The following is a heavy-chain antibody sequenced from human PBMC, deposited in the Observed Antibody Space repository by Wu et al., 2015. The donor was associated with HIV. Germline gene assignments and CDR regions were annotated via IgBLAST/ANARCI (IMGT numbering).Heavy chain of an antibody. J-gene: IGHJ6*02. CDR3: ARGVLWFGEDIEPYYYGMDV. CDR1: GYTFTDYF. CDR2: INPKSGGS. Sequence: QVRLVQSGGEVKKPGASVKVSCKASGYTFTDYFIHWIREAPGQGLEWMGWINPKSGGSNYAQKFQGRVTMTRDTSISTAYMELRSLRSDDTAVYYCARGVLWFGEDIEPYYYGMDVWGQGTTVTVSS. V-gene: IGHV1-2*02. D-gene: IGHD3-10*01.